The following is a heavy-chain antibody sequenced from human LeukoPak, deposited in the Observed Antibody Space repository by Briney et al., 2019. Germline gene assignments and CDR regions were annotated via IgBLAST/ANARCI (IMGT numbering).Heavy chain of an antibody. CDR3: AKGMRNIVDP. Sequence: GGSLRLSCGTSGFTFSDYAMTWVRQAPGKGLEWVSTISGSGGRTYYADSVKGRFTISRDSSKNTVYLQMNRLRADDTAVYYCAKGMRNIVDPWGQGTLVTVSS. CDR2: ISGSGGRT. V-gene: IGHV3-23*01. J-gene: IGHJ5*02. CDR1: GFTFSDYA.